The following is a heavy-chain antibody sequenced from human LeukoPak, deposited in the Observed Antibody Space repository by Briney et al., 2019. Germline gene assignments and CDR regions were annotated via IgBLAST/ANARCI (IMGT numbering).Heavy chain of an antibody. V-gene: IGHV3-30-3*01. CDR2: ISYDGIQK. CDR3: TRDSGYNAFDI. Sequence: GGSLRLSCAASTITFSTDPMHWVRQAPGKGLEWVAIISYDGIQKYHADSVKGRFTISRDNSKNTLYLQMNSLRPEDTAVYFCTRDSGYNAFDIWGQGTMVTVSS. D-gene: IGHD5-12*01. J-gene: IGHJ3*02. CDR1: TITFSTDP.